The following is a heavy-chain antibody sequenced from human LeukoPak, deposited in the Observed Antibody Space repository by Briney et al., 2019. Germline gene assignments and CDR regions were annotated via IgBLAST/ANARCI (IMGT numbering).Heavy chain of an antibody. CDR3: ARAVGSGSFQTYYYYMDV. Sequence: SETLSLTCSVSGGSINNYYWSWIRQPPGKGLEWIGYIYYSGSTKYNPSLKSRVTMSVDTSKNQFSLKLSSVTAADTAVYYCARAVGSGSFQTYYYYMDVWGKGTTVTISS. D-gene: IGHD3-10*01. J-gene: IGHJ6*03. CDR1: GGSINNYY. CDR2: IYYSGST. V-gene: IGHV4-59*12.